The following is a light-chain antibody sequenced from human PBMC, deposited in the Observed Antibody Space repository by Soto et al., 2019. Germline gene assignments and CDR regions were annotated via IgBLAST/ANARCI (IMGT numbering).Light chain of an antibody. CDR2: EVN. CDR1: SVDVGSYNY. CDR3: GSYADINNYV. V-gene: IGLV2-8*01. J-gene: IGLJ1*01. Sequence: QSVLTQPPSASGSPGQSVTISCTGTSVDVGSYNYVSWNQHHPCKAHKVMIYEVNKCPSGFPDRCSGSKSGNTASLTVSGLQAEDEADYYCGSYADINNYVFGTGTKVTVL.